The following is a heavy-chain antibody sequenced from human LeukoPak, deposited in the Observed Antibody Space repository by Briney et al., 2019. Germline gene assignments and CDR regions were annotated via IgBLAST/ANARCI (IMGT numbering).Heavy chain of an antibody. Sequence: GGSLRLSCAASGFTFSSYAMSWVRQAPGKGLEWVSAISGSGGSTYYADSVKGRFSISRDTSNNTMYLQINSLRAEDTAVYYCAKDPSYYYDSSGYYRNWGQGTLVTVSS. CDR3: AKDPSYYYDSSGYYRN. D-gene: IGHD3-22*01. V-gene: IGHV3-23*01. J-gene: IGHJ4*02. CDR2: ISGSGGST. CDR1: GFTFSSYA.